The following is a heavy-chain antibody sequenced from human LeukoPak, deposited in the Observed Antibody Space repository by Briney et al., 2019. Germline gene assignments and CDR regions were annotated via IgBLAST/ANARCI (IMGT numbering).Heavy chain of an antibody. CDR3: ASRGRYCGGDCYYYYYYMDV. CDR1: GFTFSSYA. Sequence: GGSLRLSCAASGFTFSSYAMSWVRQAPGKGLEWVSAISGSGGSTYYADSVKGRFTISRDNSKNTLYLQMNSLRAEDTAVYYCASRGRYCGGDCYYYYYYMDVWGKGTTVTVSS. D-gene: IGHD2-21*01. V-gene: IGHV3-23*01. CDR2: ISGSGGST. J-gene: IGHJ6*03.